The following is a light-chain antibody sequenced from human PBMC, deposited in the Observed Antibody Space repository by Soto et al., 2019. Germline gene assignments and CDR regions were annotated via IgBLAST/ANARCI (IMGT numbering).Light chain of an antibody. CDR1: QTISTY. Sequence: DIQMTQSPSSLSASVVDRVMITCRASQTISTYLNWYQQKPGTAPKLLIYAASTLQSGVPSRFSGSGSGTDFTLSISSLQPEDFATYSCQQLNSYPWTFGQGTKVDI. CDR3: QQLNSYPWT. CDR2: AAS. V-gene: IGKV1-9*01. J-gene: IGKJ1*01.